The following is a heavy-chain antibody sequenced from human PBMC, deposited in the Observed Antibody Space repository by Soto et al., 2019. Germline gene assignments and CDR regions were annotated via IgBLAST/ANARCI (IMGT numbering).Heavy chain of an antibody. CDR2: ISGSGSII. CDR3: SRGPESDF. J-gene: IGHJ4*02. V-gene: IGHV3-11*01. Sequence: QVQLVDSGGGLVKPGGSLRLSCATSGFTFSDYYRNWIRQAPGKGLEWLSYISGSGSIIYYADSVKGRFTISRDNAKNSLYLQLNSLRAEDTAVYYCSRGPESDFWGQGTLVTVSS. CDR1: GFTFSDYY.